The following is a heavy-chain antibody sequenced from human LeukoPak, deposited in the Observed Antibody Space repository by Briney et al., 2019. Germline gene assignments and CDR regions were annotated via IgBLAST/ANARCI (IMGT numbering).Heavy chain of an antibody. D-gene: IGHD3-22*01. CDR2: INHSGST. J-gene: IGHJ4*02. CDR1: GGSFSGYY. V-gene: IGHV4-34*01. CDR3: AREGRARSSMIVVV. Sequence: SETLSLTCAVYGGSFSGYYWSWIRQPPGKGLEWIGEINHSGSTNYNPSLKSRVTISVDTSKNQFSLKLSSVTAADTAVYYCAREGRARSSMIVVVWGQGTLVTVSS.